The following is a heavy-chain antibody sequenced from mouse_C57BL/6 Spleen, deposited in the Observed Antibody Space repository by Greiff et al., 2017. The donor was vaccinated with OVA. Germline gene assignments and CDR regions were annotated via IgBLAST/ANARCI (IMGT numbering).Heavy chain of an antibody. Sequence: QVQLQQPGAELVKPGASVKLSCKASGYTFTSYWMHWVQQRPGRGLEWIGRIDPNSGGTKYNEKFKSKATLTIDKPSSTAYMQLSSLTSEDSAVYVSARHDDDVDYAMCYWGQGASVTVAS. CDR1: GYTFTSYW. V-gene: IGHV1-72*01. D-gene: IGHD2-4*01. J-gene: IGHJ4*01. CDR2: IDPNSGGT. CDR3: ARHDDDVDYAMCY.